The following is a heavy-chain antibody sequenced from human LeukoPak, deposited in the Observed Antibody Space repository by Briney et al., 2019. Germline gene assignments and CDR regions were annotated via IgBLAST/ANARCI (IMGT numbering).Heavy chain of an antibody. V-gene: IGHV3-23*01. CDR2: ISGSGGST. D-gene: IGHD5-12*01. J-gene: IGHJ4*02. CDR1: GFTFSSYA. Sequence: PGGSPRLSCAASGFTFSSYAMSWVRQAPGKGLEWVSAISGSGGSTYYADSVKGRFTISRDNSKNTLYLQMNSLRAEDTAVYYCAKDPAATIRVYFDYWGQGTLVTVSS. CDR3: AKDPAATIRVYFDY.